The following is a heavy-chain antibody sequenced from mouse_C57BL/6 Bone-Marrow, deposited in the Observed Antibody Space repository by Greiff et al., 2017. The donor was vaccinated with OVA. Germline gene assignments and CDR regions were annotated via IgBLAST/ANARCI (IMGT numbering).Heavy chain of an antibody. CDR3: ARSGIGLLRWCDY. CDR2: IYPGSGST. D-gene: IGHD1-1*02. Sequence: VQLQQPGAELVKPGASVKMSCKASGYTFTSYWITWVKQRPGQGLEWIGDIYPGSGSTNYNEKFKSKATMTVDTSSSTAYMQLSSLTSEDSAVYYSARSGIGLLRWCDYWGQGTTLTVSS. CDR1: GYTFTSYW. V-gene: IGHV1-55*01. J-gene: IGHJ2*01.